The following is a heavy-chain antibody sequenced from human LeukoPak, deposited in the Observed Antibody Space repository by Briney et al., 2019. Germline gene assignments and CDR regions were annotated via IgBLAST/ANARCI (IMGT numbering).Heavy chain of an antibody. J-gene: IGHJ4*02. CDR1: GFTFSTYW. CDR3: ARDRGADDY. V-gene: IGHV3-7*04. D-gene: IGHD1-26*01. Sequence: GGPLRLSCAASGFTFSTYWMTWVRQAPGKGLEWVANINQDGSEKNHVDSVKGRFTISRDNAKNSLYLQMSSLRAEDTAVYYCARDRGADDYWGQGTLVTVSS. CDR2: INQDGSEK.